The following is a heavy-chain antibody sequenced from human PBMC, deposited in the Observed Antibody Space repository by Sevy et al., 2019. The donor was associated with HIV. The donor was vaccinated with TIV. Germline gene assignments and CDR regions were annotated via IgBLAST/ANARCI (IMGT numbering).Heavy chain of an antibody. Sequence: GGSLRLSCAASGFTFSNYYMSWIRQAPGKGLEWVSYSSSSGSTVSYRDSVRGRFTISRDNAKNTVSLQMNSLRAEDTAVYYCARSYGSFGFDNWGQGTPVTVSS. CDR1: GFTFSNYY. J-gene: IGHJ4*02. D-gene: IGHD3-16*02. CDR3: ARSYGSFGFDN. CDR2: SSSSGSTV. V-gene: IGHV3-11*01.